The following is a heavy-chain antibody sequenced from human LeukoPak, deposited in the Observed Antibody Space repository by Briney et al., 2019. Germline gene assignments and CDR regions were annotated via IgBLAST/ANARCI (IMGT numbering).Heavy chain of an antibody. D-gene: IGHD3-10*01. Sequence: PSETLSLTCTVSGGSISRYYWSWIRQPPGKGLEWIVYIYYNGSTNYNPSLKSRVTTSLDTSKNQFSLKLRSVTAADTAVYYCARVPVSGYYRSSSSYYFDYWGRGTLVTVSS. V-gene: IGHV4-59*01. J-gene: IGHJ4*02. CDR2: IYYNGST. CDR3: ARVPVSGYYRSSSSYYFDY. CDR1: GGSISRYY.